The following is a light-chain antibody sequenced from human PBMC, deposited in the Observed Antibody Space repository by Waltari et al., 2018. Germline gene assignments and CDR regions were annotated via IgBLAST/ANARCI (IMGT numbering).Light chain of an antibody. J-gene: IGLJ2*01. CDR1: SSNIGSNY. CDR2: RNN. CDR3: AAWDDSLSVV. Sequence: QSVLTQPPSAYGTPGQRVTISCSGSSSNIGSNYVYWYQQPPGTAPKLLIYRNNQRPSGVPDRFSGSKSGTSASLAISGLRSEDEADYYCAAWDDSLSVVFGGGTKLTVL. V-gene: IGLV1-47*01.